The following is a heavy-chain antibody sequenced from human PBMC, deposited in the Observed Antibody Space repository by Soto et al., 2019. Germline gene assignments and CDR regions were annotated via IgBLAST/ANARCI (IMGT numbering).Heavy chain of an antibody. CDR2: IYPGDSDT. CDR1: GYSFTSYW. V-gene: IGHV5-51*01. CDR3: ARGTLVRGVIITQGMDV. Sequence: GESLKISCKGSGYSFTSYWIGWVRQMPGKGLEWMGIIYPGDSDTRYSPYFQGQLTTSADKYIRTAYLQWSSLTASDTAMYYCARGTLVRGVIITQGMDVWGQGTTVTVCS. J-gene: IGHJ6*02. D-gene: IGHD3-10*01.